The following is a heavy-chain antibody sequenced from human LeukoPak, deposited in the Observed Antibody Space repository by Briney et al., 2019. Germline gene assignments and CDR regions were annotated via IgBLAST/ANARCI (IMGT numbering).Heavy chain of an antibody. CDR3: ARSMGPKTYYYDSSGQLNDY. CDR2: INSDGSST. J-gene: IGHJ4*02. Sequence: PGGSLRLSCAASGFTFSNAWMSWVRQAPGKGLEWVGRINSDGSSTSYADSVKGRFTISRDNAKNTLYLQMNSLRAEDTAVYYCARSMGPKTYYYDSSGQLNDYWGQGTLVTVSS. D-gene: IGHD3-22*01. CDR1: GFTFSNAW. V-gene: IGHV3-74*01.